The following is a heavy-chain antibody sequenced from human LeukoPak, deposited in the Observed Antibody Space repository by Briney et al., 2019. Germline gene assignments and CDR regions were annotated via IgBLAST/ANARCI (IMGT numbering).Heavy chain of an antibody. CDR3: AKFPSWFGELSDFDY. Sequence: RSGGSLRLSCAASGFTFSSYAMSWVRQAPGKGLEWVSAISGSGGSTYYAYSVKGRFTISRDNSKNTLYLQMNSLRAEDTAVYYCAKFPSWFGELSDFDYWGQGTLVTVPS. V-gene: IGHV3-23*01. D-gene: IGHD3-10*01. J-gene: IGHJ4*02. CDR2: ISGSGGST. CDR1: GFTFSSYA.